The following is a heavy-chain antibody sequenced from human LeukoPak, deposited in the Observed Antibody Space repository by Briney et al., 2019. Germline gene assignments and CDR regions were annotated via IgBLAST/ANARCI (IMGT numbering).Heavy chain of an antibody. CDR2: ISGSGGST. CDR1: GSTFSSYA. CDR3: AKVWGGPMGWFDP. Sequence: PGGSLRLSCAVSGSTFSSYAMSWVRLAPGKGLEGVSAISGSGGSTYYADSVKGRFTISRDNSKNTLYLQMNSLRDEDTAVYYCAKVWGGPMGWFDPWGRGTLVTVSS. D-gene: IGHD3-16*01. V-gene: IGHV3-23*01. J-gene: IGHJ5*02.